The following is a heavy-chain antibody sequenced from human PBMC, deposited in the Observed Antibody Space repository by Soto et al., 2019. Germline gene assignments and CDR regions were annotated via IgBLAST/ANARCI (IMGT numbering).Heavy chain of an antibody. V-gene: IGHV4-34*01. CDR3: ARGGPPTKKINWFDP. Sequence: PSETLSLTCAVYGGSFGGYYWSWIRQPPGKGLEWIGEINHSGSTNYNPSLKSRVTISVDTSKNQFSLKLSSVTAADTAVYYCARGGPPTKKINWFDPWGQGTLVTVSS. CDR1: GGSFGGYY. CDR2: INHSGST. J-gene: IGHJ5*02.